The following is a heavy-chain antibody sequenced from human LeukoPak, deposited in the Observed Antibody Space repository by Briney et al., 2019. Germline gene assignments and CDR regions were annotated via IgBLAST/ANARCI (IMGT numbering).Heavy chain of an antibody. CDR3: AKARSYCGGDCSLYAFDI. Sequence: GGSLRLSCAASGFTFSSYAMSWVRQAPGKGLEWVSAISGSGGSTYYADSVKGRFTISRDNSKNTLYLQMNSLRAEDTAVYYCAKARSYCGGDCSLYAFDIWGQGTMVTVSS. CDR1: GFTFSSYA. CDR2: ISGSGGST. J-gene: IGHJ3*02. V-gene: IGHV3-23*01. D-gene: IGHD2-21*01.